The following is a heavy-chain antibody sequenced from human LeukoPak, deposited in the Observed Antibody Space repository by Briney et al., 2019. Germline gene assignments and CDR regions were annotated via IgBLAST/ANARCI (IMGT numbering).Heavy chain of an antibody. J-gene: IGHJ4*02. D-gene: IGHD5-24*01. CDR3: ARRRDGYSPFDY. CDR1: GSIFTSYW. CDR2: IYPGDSDT. V-gene: IGHV5-51*01. Sequence: PGASLQISCKGSGSIFTSYWIGWVRHLPGKGLEWMGIIYPGDSDTRYSPSFQGQVIISADKSISTAYLQWSRLKASDTAMYYCARRRDGYSPFDYWGQGTLVTVSS.